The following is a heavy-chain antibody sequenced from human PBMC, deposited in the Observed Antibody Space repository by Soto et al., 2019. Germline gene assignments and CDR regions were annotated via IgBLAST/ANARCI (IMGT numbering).Heavy chain of an antibody. D-gene: IGHD6-19*01. J-gene: IGHJ6*02. CDR3: ARRYLSCWYPYYHYGMDV. V-gene: IGHV1-8*01. Sequence: ATVKASCKTSGYTFTSYDINWVRQATGQGLEWMGWMNPNSGNTGYAQKFQGRVTMTRNTSISTAYMELSSLRSEDTAVYYCARRYLSCWYPYYHYGMDVWGQGTTVTV. CDR2: MNPNSGNT. CDR1: GYTFTSYD.